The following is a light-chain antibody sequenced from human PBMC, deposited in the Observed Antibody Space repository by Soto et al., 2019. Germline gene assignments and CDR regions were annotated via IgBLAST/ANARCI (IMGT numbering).Light chain of an antibody. CDR1: SSDVGGYNH. Sequence: SALTQPASVSGSPGQPITISCTGTSSDVGGYNHVSWYQQHPGKAPKFMIYDVSNRPSGVSNRFSGSKSGNTASLTISGLQAEDEADYYCCSYTTSNTRQIVFGTGTKVTVL. J-gene: IGLJ1*01. CDR3: CSYTTSNTRQIV. CDR2: DVS. V-gene: IGLV2-14*01.